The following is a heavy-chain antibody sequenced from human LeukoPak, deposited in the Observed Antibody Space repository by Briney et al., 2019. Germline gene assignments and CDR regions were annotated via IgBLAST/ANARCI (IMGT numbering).Heavy chain of an antibody. V-gene: IGHV1-2*06. CDR2: INPNNGAT. D-gene: IGHD1-26*01. CDR1: GYAFTAYY. Sequence: GASVKVSCRASGYAFTAYYMHWVRQSPGQGLKWLGRINPNNGATNYAQKLQGRVTITGDTSISTAYMELSSLRSDDTAVYYCTRESGSYHGNDYWGQGTLVTVSS. J-gene: IGHJ4*02. CDR3: TRESGSYHGNDY.